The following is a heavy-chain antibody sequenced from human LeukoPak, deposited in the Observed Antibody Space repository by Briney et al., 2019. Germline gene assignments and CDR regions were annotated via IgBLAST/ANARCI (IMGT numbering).Heavy chain of an antibody. Sequence: GGSLRLSCAASGFTFSSYAMHWVRQAPGKGLEWVAVISYDGSNKYYADSVKGRFTISRDNSKNTLYLQMNSLRAEDTAVYYCARGYNWNVRLYGFDFWGQGTMVTVSS. CDR3: ARGYNWNVRLYGFDF. D-gene: IGHD1-20*01. J-gene: IGHJ3*01. CDR1: GFTFSSYA. CDR2: ISYDGSNK. V-gene: IGHV3-30-3*01.